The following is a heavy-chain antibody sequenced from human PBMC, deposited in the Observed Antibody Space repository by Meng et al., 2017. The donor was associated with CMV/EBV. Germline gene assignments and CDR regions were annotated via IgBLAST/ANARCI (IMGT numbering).Heavy chain of an antibody. Sequence: ASVKVSCKASGYTFTSYGISWVRQAPGQGLEWMGWISAYNGNTNYAQKLQGRVTMTTDTSTSTAYMELRSLRSDDTAVYYCARDPPYYDFWSGPTPWGQGTLVTVSS. J-gene: IGHJ4*02. V-gene: IGHV1-18*01. D-gene: IGHD3-3*01. CDR2: ISAYNGNT. CDR1: GYTFTSYG. CDR3: ARDPPYYDFWSGPTP.